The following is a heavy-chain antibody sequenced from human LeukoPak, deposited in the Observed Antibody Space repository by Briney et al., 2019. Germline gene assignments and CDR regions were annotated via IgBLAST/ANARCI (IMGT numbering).Heavy chain of an antibody. CDR3: AKRIAVAGTYYFDQ. V-gene: IGHV3-53*01. Sequence: GGSLRLSCAASGFTVSSNYMSWVRQAPGKGLEWVSVIYSGGSTYYADSVKGRFTISRDTSKNTLYIQMNSLRAEDTAVYYCAKRIAVAGTYYFDQWGQGTLVTVSS. CDR1: GFTVSSNY. D-gene: IGHD6-19*01. J-gene: IGHJ4*02. CDR2: IYSGGST.